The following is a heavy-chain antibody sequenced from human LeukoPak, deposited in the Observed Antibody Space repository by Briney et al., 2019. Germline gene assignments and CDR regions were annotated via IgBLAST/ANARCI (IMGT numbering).Heavy chain of an antibody. D-gene: IGHD4-23*01. CDR1: GFTFSSYE. J-gene: IGHJ4*02. CDR2: ISSSGSTI. V-gene: IGHV3-48*03. Sequence: GGSLRLSCAASGFTFSSYEMNWVRQAPGKGLEWVSYISSSGSTIYYADSVKGRFTISRDNAKNSLYLQMNSLRAEDTAVYYCARDRRIYGGEGKGWASLDYWGQGTLVTVSS. CDR3: ARDRRIYGGEGKGWASLDY.